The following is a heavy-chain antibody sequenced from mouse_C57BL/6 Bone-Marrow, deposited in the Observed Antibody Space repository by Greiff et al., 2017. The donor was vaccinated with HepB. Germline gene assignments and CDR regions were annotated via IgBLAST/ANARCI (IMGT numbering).Heavy chain of an antibody. J-gene: IGHJ4*01. CDR3: ARRRDLHPYSIDY. V-gene: IGHV1-64*01. Sequence: QVQLQQPGAELVKPGASVKLSCKASGYTFTSYWMHWVKQRPGQGLEWIGMIHPNSGSTNYNEKFKSKATLTVDKSSSTAYMQLCSLTSEDSAVCYCARRRDLHPYSIDYWGQGTSVTVSS. CDR2: IHPNSGST. CDR1: GYTFTSYW. D-gene: IGHD2-1*01.